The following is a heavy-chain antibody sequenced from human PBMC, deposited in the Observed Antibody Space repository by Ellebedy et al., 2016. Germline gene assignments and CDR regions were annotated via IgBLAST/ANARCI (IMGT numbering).Heavy chain of an antibody. CDR1: GFAFSTYA. CDR2: IWSDEIHK. Sequence: GESLKISCAASGFAFSTYALHWVRQAPGKGLEWVGVIWSDEIHKFYADSVKGRFTFSRDNSKNTLFLQISSLRAEDTAVYYCARGAYCSADSCSHYDGMDVWGQGTTVTV. CDR3: ARGAYCSADSCSHYDGMDV. V-gene: IGHV3-33*01. D-gene: IGHD2-15*01. J-gene: IGHJ6*02.